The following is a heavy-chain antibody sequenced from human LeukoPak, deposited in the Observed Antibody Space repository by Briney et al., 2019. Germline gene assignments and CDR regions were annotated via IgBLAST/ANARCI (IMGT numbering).Heavy chain of an antibody. CDR2: ISGTRDII. CDR1: GFISSVFS. V-gene: IGHV3-48*01. Sequence: GGSLRLSCETSGFISSVFSMNWVRQAPGKGLEWVSFISGTRDIIYYADSVKGRFTISRDNAKNSLYLQMNSLRAEDTAIYYCARDREGHFDYWGQGTLVTVSS. CDR3: ARDREGHFDY. J-gene: IGHJ4*02. D-gene: IGHD1-26*01.